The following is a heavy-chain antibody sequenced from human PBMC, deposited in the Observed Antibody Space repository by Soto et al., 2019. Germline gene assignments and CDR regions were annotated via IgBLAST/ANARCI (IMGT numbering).Heavy chain of an antibody. CDR1: GGSISSSNW. Sequence: QVQLQESGPGLVKPSGTLSLTCAVSGGSISSSNWWSWVRQPPGKGLEWIGVIYHSGSTNYNPSLKSRVTISVDKSKNQFSLKLSSVTAADTAVYYCARTAYQLLAYYYYGMDVWGQGTTVTVSS. D-gene: IGHD2-2*01. CDR3: ARTAYQLLAYYYYGMDV. CDR2: IYHSGST. V-gene: IGHV4-4*02. J-gene: IGHJ6*02.